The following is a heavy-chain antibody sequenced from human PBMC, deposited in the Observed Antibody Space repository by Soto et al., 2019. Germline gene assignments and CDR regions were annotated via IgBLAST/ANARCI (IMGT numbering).Heavy chain of an antibody. J-gene: IGHJ6*02. Sequence: QVQLQESGPGLVKPSETLSLTCTVSGGSISSFYWSWIRQPAGKGLEWIGRIYTSGSTNYNPSLKSRVTMSLDTSKNQVSLKLSSVTAADTAVYFWAGDQGYYYYGMDIWGQGTTVTVSS. CDR3: AGDQGYYYYGMDI. CDR1: GGSISSFY. CDR2: IYTSGST. V-gene: IGHV4-4*07.